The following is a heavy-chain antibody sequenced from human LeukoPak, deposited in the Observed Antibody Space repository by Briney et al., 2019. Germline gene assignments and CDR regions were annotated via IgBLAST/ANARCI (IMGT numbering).Heavy chain of an antibody. CDR1: GGSINSGDYY. CDR3: ARDKEGIDY. CDR2: IYYSGST. Sequence: SETLSLTCTVSGGSINSGDYYWSWFRQPPGKGLEWIGSIYYSGSTYYNPSLKSRVTISVDTSKNQFSLKLSSVTAADTAVYYCARDKEGIDYWGQGTLVTVSS. J-gene: IGHJ4*02. D-gene: IGHD3-10*01. V-gene: IGHV4-39*07.